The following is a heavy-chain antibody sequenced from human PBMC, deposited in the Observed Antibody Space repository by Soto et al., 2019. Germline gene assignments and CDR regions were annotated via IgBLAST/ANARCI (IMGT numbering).Heavy chain of an antibody. Sequence: SETLSLTCTVSGGSISSYYWSWIRQPPGKGLEWIGYIYYSGSTNYNPSLKSRVTISVDTSKNQFSLKLSSVTAADTAVYYCARAGPYMITFGGVIAPFDYWGQGTLVTVSS. CDR1: GGSISSYY. CDR2: IYYSGST. CDR3: ARAGPYMITFGGVIAPFDY. J-gene: IGHJ4*02. V-gene: IGHV4-59*01. D-gene: IGHD3-16*02.